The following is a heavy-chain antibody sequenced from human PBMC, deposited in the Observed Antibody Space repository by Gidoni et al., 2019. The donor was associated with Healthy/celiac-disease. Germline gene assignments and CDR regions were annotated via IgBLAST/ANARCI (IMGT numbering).Heavy chain of an antibody. CDR3: ARAASSGYYYFDY. J-gene: IGHJ4*02. CDR1: GFTFSSYD. Sequence: EVQLVESGGGLVQPGGSLRLSCAASGFTFSSYDMHWVRQATGKGLEWVSAIGTAGDTYYPGSVKGRFTISRENAKNSLYLQMNSLRAGDTAVYYCARAASSGYYYFDYWGQGTLVTVSS. CDR2: IGTAGDT. D-gene: IGHD3-22*01. V-gene: IGHV3-13*01.